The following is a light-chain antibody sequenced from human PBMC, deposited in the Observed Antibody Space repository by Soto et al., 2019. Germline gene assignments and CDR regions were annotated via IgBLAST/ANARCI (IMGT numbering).Light chain of an antibody. CDR2: KAS. CDR1: QNIGNW. CDR3: QQYNSYPLT. V-gene: IGKV1-5*03. Sequence: DIQVTQSPFTLPASVGDRVTITCRASQNIGNWLAWYQQKQGKAPKLLIYKASTLKSGVPSRFSGSGSGTEFTLTISSLQPDDFATYYCQQYNSYPLTFGGGTKVDI. J-gene: IGKJ4*01.